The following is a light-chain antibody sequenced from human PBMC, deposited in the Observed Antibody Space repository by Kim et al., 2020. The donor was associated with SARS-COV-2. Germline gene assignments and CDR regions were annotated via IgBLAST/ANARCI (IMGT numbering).Light chain of an antibody. CDR3: QSYDSRLSAWV. J-gene: IGLJ3*02. CDR1: SSNIGAGYD. Sequence: QSALTQPPSVSGAPGQRVTISCTGSSSNIGAGYDVHWYQQLPGTAPNLLIYGNSNRPSGVPDRFSGSKSGTSASLAITGLQAEDEADYYCQSYDSRLSAWVFGGGTQLTVL. CDR2: GNS. V-gene: IGLV1-40*01.